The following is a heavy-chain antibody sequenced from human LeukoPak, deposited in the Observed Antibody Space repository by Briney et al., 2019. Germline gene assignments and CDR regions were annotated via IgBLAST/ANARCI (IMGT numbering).Heavy chain of an antibody. Sequence: ASVKVSCKASGGTFSSYAISWVRQAPGQGLEWMGWISAYNGNTNYAQKLQGRVTMTTDTSTSTAYMELRSLRSDDTAVYYCARVLGDYDFWSGRSEGSYYYMDVWGKGTTVTVSS. CDR2: ISAYNGNT. CDR3: ARVLGDYDFWSGRSEGSYYYMDV. J-gene: IGHJ6*03. V-gene: IGHV1-18*01. D-gene: IGHD3-3*01. CDR1: GGTFSSYA.